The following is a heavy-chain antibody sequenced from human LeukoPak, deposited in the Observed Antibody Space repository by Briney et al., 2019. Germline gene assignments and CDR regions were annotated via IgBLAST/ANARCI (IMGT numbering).Heavy chain of an antibody. V-gene: IGHV3-23*01. Sequence: GGSLRLSCAASGFTFSSYAMSWVRQAPGKGLEGVSAISGSGGSTYYAASVKGRFTISRDNSKNTLYLQMNSLRAEDTAVYYCAKDYVGDPKGWFDPWGQGTLVTVSS. CDR2: ISGSGGST. J-gene: IGHJ5*02. CDR3: AKDYVGDPKGWFDP. CDR1: GFTFSSYA. D-gene: IGHD4-17*01.